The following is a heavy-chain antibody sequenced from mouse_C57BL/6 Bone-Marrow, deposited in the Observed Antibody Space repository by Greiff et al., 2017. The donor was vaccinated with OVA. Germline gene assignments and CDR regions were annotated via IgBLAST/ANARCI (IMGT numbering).Heavy chain of an antibody. Sequence: EVQGVESGGDLVKPGGSLKLSCAASGFTFSSYGMSWVRQTPDKRLEWVATISSGGSYTYYPDSVKGRFTISRDNAKNTLYLQMSSLKSEDTAMYYCARPSLYYYGSSDDPYWYFDVWGTGTTVTVSS. J-gene: IGHJ1*03. D-gene: IGHD1-1*01. V-gene: IGHV5-6*01. CDR1: GFTFSSYG. CDR2: ISSGGSYT. CDR3: ARPSLYYYGSSDDPYWYFDV.